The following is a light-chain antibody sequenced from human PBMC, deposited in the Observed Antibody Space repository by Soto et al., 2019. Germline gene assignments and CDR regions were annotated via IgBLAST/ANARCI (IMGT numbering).Light chain of an antibody. V-gene: IGKV1-5*03. J-gene: IGKJ1*01. CDR1: QRINW. Sequence: DIQMTQSPSIVSASVGDRVTITCQASQRINWLAWYQQKPGKAPKLLIYKVSILESGVPSRVSGSGSGTEFTLTISSLQPDDFATYYCQQYNTYPWTFGQGTEVEIK. CDR2: KVS. CDR3: QQYNTYPWT.